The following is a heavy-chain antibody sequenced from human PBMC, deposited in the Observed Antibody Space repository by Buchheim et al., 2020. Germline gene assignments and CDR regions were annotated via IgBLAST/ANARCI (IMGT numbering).Heavy chain of an antibody. Sequence: QVQLVQSGAELKKPGASVKISCKASGYTFSTHVLHWVRQAPGQRLEWMGWIKPDNAYTNFSPKFQGRVTITTDKSASTAYMELSSLKSEDTSVYYCARVRVPGYSYGYGHDFWGQGTL. D-gene: IGHD5-18*01. J-gene: IGHJ4*02. CDR2: IKPDNAYT. CDR3: ARVRVPGYSYGYGHDF. CDR1: GYTFSTHV. V-gene: IGHV1-3*01.